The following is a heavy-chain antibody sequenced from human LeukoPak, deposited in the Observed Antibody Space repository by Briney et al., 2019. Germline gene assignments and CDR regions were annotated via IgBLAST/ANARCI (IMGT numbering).Heavy chain of an antibody. CDR3: ARVPWLGGGHYMDV. V-gene: IGHV4-34*01. Sequence: PSETLSLTCAVYGGSFSGYYWSWIRQPPGKGLEWIGEINHSGSTNYNPSLKSRVTISVDTSKNQFSLKLSSVTAADTAVYYCARVPWLGGGHYMDVWGKGTTVTVS. CDR1: GGSFSGYY. D-gene: IGHD6-19*01. J-gene: IGHJ6*03. CDR2: INHSGST.